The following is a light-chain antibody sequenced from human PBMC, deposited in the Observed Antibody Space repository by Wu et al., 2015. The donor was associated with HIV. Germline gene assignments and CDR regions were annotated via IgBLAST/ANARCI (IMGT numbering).Light chain of an antibody. CDR3: QQYNNWPPYS. CDR1: QSVSSY. V-gene: IGKV3-15*01. CDR2: GAS. J-gene: IGKJ2*03. Sequence: EIVMTQSPATLSVSPGEGVTLSCRASQSVSSYLAWYQQTPGQAPRLLIYGASIRATGVPARFSGSGSGTQFTLTITNVQSADSAVYYCQQYNNWPPYSFGQGTKLEIK.